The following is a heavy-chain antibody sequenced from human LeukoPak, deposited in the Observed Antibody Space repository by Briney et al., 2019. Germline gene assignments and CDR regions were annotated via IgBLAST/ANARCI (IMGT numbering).Heavy chain of an antibody. J-gene: IGHJ4*02. CDR3: AKLYYGDYAYFDY. V-gene: IGHV3-23*01. CDR1: GFTFSSYS. Sequence: GGSLRLSCAASGFTFSSYSMSWVRQAPGKGLEWVSAISGSGGSTYYADSVKGRFTISRDNSKNTLYLQMNSLRAEDTAVYYCAKLYYGDYAYFDYWGQGSLVTVSS. D-gene: IGHD4-17*01. CDR2: ISGSGGST.